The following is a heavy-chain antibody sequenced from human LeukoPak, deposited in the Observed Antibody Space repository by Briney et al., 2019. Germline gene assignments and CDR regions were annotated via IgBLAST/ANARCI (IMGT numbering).Heavy chain of an antibody. CDR2: ISGSGGST. Sequence: GGSLRLSCAASGFTFSSYAMSWVRQAPGKGLEWVSAISGSGGSTYYADSVKGRFTISRDNHKNTLYLQMNSLRAEDTAVYYCAKDRLSYYDFWSGYPYYFDYWGQGTLVTVSS. D-gene: IGHD3-3*01. CDR3: AKDRLSYYDFWSGYPYYFDY. V-gene: IGHV3-23*01. J-gene: IGHJ4*02. CDR1: GFTFSSYA.